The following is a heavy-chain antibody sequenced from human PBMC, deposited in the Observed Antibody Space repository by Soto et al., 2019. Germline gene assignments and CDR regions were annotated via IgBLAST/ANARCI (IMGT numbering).Heavy chain of an antibody. V-gene: IGHV4-30-2*01. D-gene: IGHD2-21*01. Sequence: SETLSLTCAVSGGSISSGGYSWSWIRQPPGKGLEWIGYIYHSGSTYYNPSLKSRVTISVDRSKNQFSLKLSSVTAADTAVYYCARRNVVAIDYWGQGTLVTVSS. J-gene: IGHJ4*02. CDR2: IYHSGST. CDR1: GGSISSGGYS. CDR3: ARRNVVAIDY.